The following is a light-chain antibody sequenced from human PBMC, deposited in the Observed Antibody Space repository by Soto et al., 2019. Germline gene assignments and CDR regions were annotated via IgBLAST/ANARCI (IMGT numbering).Light chain of an antibody. CDR1: QSIXSY. CDR3: QQSYSTPYT. J-gene: IGKJ2*01. V-gene: IGKV1-39*01. Sequence: DXXMXQSPSXLSASVXDRVTITXRASQSIXSYLNWYQQKPGKAPKLLIYAASSLQSGVPSRFSGSGSGTDFTLTISSLQPEDFATYYCQQSYSTPYTFGQGTKLEIK. CDR2: AAS.